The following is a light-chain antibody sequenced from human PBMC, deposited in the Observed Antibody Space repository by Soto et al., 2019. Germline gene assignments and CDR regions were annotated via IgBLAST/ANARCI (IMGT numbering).Light chain of an antibody. V-gene: IGLV1-44*01. CDR2: TYD. CDR1: SSNIGTYT. CDR3: AAWDDRVNGVV. J-gene: IGLJ2*01. Sequence: QSVLTQPPSVSGTPGQSITISCAGSSSNIGTYTLNWYQHLPGTAPKLLFSTYDQRPSGVADRFSGSKSGTSASLAISWLQAEDEADYYWAAWDDRVNGVVFGGGTQLTVL.